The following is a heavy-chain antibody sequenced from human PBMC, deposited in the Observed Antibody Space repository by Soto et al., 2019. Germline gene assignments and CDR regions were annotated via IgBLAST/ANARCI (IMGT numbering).Heavy chain of an antibody. D-gene: IGHD2-2*01. Sequence: QVRLVQSGAEVKKPGSSVKVSCKASGGTFSSYAISWVRQAPGQGLEWMGGIIPISGTANYAQKFQGRVTITADESTSTAYMELSSRRSEDTAVYYCARSQGSSTSLEIYYYYYYGMDVWGQGTTVTVSS. V-gene: IGHV1-69*01. CDR3: ARSQGSSTSLEIYYYYYYGMDV. CDR2: IIPISGTA. J-gene: IGHJ6*02. CDR1: GGTFSSYA.